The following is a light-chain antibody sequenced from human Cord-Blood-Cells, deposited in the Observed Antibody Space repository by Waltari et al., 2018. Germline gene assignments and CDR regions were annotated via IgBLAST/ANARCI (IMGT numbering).Light chain of an antibody. CDR2: EGS. J-gene: IGLJ3*02. V-gene: IGLV2-23*01. CDR1: SSDVGSCNH. Sequence: QSALTQPASVSGSPGQSITISCTGTSSDVGSCNHYVWYHQHPGKAPKLMIYEGSKRPSGVSNRFSGSKSGNTASLTISGLQAEDEADYYCCSYAGSSTWVFGGGTKLTVL. CDR3: CSYAGSSTWV.